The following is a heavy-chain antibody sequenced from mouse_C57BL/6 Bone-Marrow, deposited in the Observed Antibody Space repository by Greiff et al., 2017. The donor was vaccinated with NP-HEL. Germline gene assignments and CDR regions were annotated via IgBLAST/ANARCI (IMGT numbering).Heavy chain of an antibody. Sequence: QVQLQQPGAELVRPGTSVKLSCKASGYTFTSYWMHWVKQRPGQGLEWIGVIDPSDSYTNYNQKFKGKATLTVDTSSSTAYMQLSSLTSEDSAVYYCALYYYGSSYGDLYWYFDVWGTGTTVTVSS. D-gene: IGHD1-1*01. V-gene: IGHV1-59*01. CDR1: GYTFTSYW. CDR3: ALYYYGSSYGDLYWYFDV. J-gene: IGHJ1*03. CDR2: IDPSDSYT.